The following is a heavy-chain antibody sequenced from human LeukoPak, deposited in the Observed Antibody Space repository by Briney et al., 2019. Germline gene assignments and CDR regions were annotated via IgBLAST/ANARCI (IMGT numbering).Heavy chain of an antibody. CDR2: IWYDGSNK. D-gene: IGHD6-19*01. V-gene: IGHV3-33*06. CDR1: GFTFSSYG. Sequence: GGSLRLSCAASGFTFSSYGMHWVRQAPGKGLEWVAVIWYDGSNKYYADSVKGRFTISRDNSKNTLYLQMNSLRAEDTAVYYCAKDYSSGWGTKGFLFDYWGQGTLVTVS. CDR3: AKDYSSGWGTKGFLFDY. J-gene: IGHJ4*02.